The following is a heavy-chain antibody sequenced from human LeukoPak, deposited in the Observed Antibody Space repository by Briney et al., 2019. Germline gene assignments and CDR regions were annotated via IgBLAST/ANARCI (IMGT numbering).Heavy chain of an antibody. CDR3: ARRLSEIRPYNWNYVHDAFDI. Sequence: GEPLKISCKGSGYIFSTYLIGWVRQEPGKGLEWRGIIYPGDSDTRYSPSFQGHVTISADKSISTVYLQWSSLKASDTAMYYCARRLSEIRPYNWNYVHDAFDIWGQGTMVTVSS. D-gene: IGHD1-7*01. CDR2: IYPGDSDT. V-gene: IGHV5-51*01. CDR1: GYIFSTYL. J-gene: IGHJ3*02.